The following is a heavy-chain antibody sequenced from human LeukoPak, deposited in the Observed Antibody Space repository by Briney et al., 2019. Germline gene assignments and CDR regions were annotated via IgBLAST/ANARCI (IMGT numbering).Heavy chain of an antibody. V-gene: IGHV4-31*03. CDR2: IYYSGST. Sequence: SETLSLTCTVSGDSISSGGYYWSWIRQHPGKGLEWIGYIYYSGSTYYNPSLKSRGTISVDTSKNQFSLKLSSVTAADTAVYYCARDYGDYAFDYWGQGTLVTVSS. J-gene: IGHJ4*02. CDR1: GDSISSGGYY. D-gene: IGHD4-17*01. CDR3: ARDYGDYAFDY.